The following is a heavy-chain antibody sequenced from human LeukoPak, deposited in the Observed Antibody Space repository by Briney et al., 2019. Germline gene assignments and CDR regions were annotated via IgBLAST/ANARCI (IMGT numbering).Heavy chain of an antibody. Sequence: ASVTVSCKVSGYTLTNYAIHWVRQAPGQRLEWMAWINAGNGNTKYSQKFQGRVTITADESTSTAYMELSSLRSEDTAVYYCAREGHYYYDSSGYPGGLKGYFDYWGQGTLVTVSS. J-gene: IGHJ4*02. V-gene: IGHV1-3*01. CDR2: INAGNGNT. D-gene: IGHD3-22*01. CDR1: GYTLTNYA. CDR3: AREGHYYYDSSGYPGGLKGYFDY.